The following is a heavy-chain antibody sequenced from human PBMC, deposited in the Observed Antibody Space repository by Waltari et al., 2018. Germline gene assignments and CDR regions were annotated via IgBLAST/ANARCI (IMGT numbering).Heavy chain of an antibody. D-gene: IGHD3-3*01. V-gene: IGHV4-59*11. CDR1: GVSISSHY. J-gene: IGHJ4*02. CDR2: GYYSGST. CDR3: ARQVWSVYYYDY. Sequence: QGQLQGAGPGLVKPSETLSLTCPVSGVSISSHYWSWIRQPPGKGLEWVGYGYYSGSTTYNRPLQSRVTISVDTPTNQFSLQLRSVIAADTAVYYCARQVWSVYYYDYWGQGTLVTVSS.